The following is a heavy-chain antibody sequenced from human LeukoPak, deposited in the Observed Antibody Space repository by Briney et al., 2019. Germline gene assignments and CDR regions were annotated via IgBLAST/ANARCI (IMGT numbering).Heavy chain of an antibody. CDR3: ARLTGDREFDY. J-gene: IGHJ4*02. D-gene: IGHD7-27*01. CDR2: INPNSGGT. V-gene: IGHV1-2*02. CDR1: GYIFTGYY. Sequence: ASVKVSCKASGYIFTGYYMHWVRQAPGQGLEWMGWINPNSGGTRYTQKFQDRVTMTRDTSIRTAYMELSRLTFDDTAVYYCARLTGDREFDYWGQGTLVTVSS.